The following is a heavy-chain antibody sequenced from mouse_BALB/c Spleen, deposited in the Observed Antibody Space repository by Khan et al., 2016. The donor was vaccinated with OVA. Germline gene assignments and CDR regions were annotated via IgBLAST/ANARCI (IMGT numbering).Heavy chain of an antibody. V-gene: IGHV3-2*02. D-gene: IGHD2-14*01. CDR3: TGGVRLSY. Sequence: EVQLQESGPGLVKPSQSLSLTCTVTGYSITSDYAWNWIRQFPGNKLEWMGYINYSGNTSYNPSFKSRVSITRDTSKNQFFLQLKSVTTEDTATCYCTGGVRLSYWGQGTLVTVSA. J-gene: IGHJ3*01. CDR1: GYSITSDYA. CDR2: INYSGNT.